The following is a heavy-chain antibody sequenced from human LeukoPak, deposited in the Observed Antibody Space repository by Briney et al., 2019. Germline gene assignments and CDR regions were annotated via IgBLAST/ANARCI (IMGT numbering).Heavy chain of an antibody. D-gene: IGHD3-9*01. CDR1: GYTFIAYS. V-gene: IGHV1-2*04. J-gene: IGHJ3*02. CDR2: NIPDSGGT. CDR3: ARGPYTYHDILTGSIDAFDI. Sequence: ASVKVSCKASGYTFIAYSIHWVRQAPGQGLEWMGWNIPDSGGTNYAQKFQGWVTMTRDTSINTAYMELSRLRSDDTAVYYCARGPYTYHDILTGSIDAFDIWGQGTKVTVSS.